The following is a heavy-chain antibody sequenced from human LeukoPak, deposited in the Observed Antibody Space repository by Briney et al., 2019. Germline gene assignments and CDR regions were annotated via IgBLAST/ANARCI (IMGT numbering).Heavy chain of an antibody. CDR2: IYTSGST. CDR1: GGSISSGSDF. CDR3: ARDEGAIQQN. J-gene: IGHJ4*02. Sequence: PSETLSLTCTVSGGSISSGSDFWSWIRQPAGKGLEWIGRIYTSGSTYYNPSLKSRVTISVDTSKNQFSLKVSSVTAADTAVYYCARDEGAIQQNWGQGTLVTVSS. D-gene: IGHD1-1*01. V-gene: IGHV4-61*02.